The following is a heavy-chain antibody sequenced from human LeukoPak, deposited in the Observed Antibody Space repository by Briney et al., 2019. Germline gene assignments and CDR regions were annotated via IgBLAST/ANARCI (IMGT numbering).Heavy chain of an antibody. J-gene: IGHJ4*02. CDR3: ARHYSSSWYVRYFDY. V-gene: IGHV4-61*08. CDR2: IYYSGST. D-gene: IGHD6-13*01. CDR1: GGSISSAGYY. Sequence: SETLSLTCTVSGGSISSAGYYWTWIRQHPGKGLEWIGYIYYSGSTNYNPSLKSRVTISVDTSKNQFSLKLSSVTAADTAVYYCARHYSSSWYVRYFDYWGQGTLVTVSS.